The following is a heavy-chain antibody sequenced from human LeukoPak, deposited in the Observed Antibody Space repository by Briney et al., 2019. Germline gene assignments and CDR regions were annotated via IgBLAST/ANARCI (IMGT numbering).Heavy chain of an antibody. J-gene: IGHJ3*02. CDR2: INHSGST. CDR1: GGSFSGYY. Sequence: PSETLSLTCAVCGGSFSGYYWSWIRQPPGKGLEWIGEINHSGSTNYNPSLKSRVTISVDTSKNQFSLKLSSVTAADTAVYYCARLLEMTNAFDIWGQGTMVTVSS. D-gene: IGHD4-11*01. CDR3: ARLLEMTNAFDI. V-gene: IGHV4-34*01.